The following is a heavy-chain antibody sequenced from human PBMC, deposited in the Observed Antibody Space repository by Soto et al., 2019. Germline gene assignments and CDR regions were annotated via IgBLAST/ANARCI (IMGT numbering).Heavy chain of an antibody. J-gene: IGHJ6*02. D-gene: IGHD3-10*01. V-gene: IGHV4-4*02. CDR3: ARARYYGSGSYYYYYGMDV. CDR1: GGSISSSYW. CDR2: IYHTGIT. Sequence: SETLSLTCVVSGGSISSSYWWSWVRQSPGKGLEWIGEIYHTGITNYNPSLKSRVNISVDTSKNQFSLKLSSVTAADTAVYYCARARYYGSGSYYYYYGMDVWGQGTTVTVSS.